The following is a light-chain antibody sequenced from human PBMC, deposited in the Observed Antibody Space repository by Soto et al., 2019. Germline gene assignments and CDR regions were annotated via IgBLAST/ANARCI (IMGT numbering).Light chain of an antibody. V-gene: IGKV3-20*01. J-gene: IGKJ2*01. CDR3: QQFGSTPYT. Sequence: EIVLTQSPGTLSLSPGERATLSCSASQSVSSSYVAWYQQKPGQAPRLLIYDASTRATGIPDRFSGSGSGTDFTLTISRLEPEDFALYYCQQFGSTPYTFGQGTKMEIK. CDR2: DAS. CDR1: QSVSSSY.